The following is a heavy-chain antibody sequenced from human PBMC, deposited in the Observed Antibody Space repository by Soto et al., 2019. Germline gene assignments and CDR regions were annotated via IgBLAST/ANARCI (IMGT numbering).Heavy chain of an antibody. D-gene: IGHD4-17*01. CDR3: ARGHYGDYGDYFDY. CDR1: GFIFSSYG. J-gene: IGHJ4*02. CDR2: IWYDGSNK. V-gene: IGHV3-33*01. Sequence: GGSLRLSCAASGFIFSSYGMHWVRQAPGKGLEWVAVIWYDGSNKYYADSVKGRFTISRDNSKNTLYLQMNSLRAEDTAVYYCARGHYGDYGDYFDYWGQGTLVTVSS.